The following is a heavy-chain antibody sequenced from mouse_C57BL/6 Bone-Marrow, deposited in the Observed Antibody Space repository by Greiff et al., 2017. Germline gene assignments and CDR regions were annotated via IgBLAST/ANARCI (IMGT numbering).Heavy chain of an antibody. D-gene: IGHD1-1*01. CDR3: ARSHYGSSHFDY. Sequence: EVQLQQSGAELVKPGASVKLSCTASGFNINDYYMHWVKQRTEQGLEWIGRIDPEDGATKYAPKFQGKATITADTSSNAAYLQLSSLTSEDTAVYYCARSHYGSSHFDYWGQGTTLTVSA. J-gene: IGHJ2*01. CDR1: GFNINDYY. V-gene: IGHV14-2*01. CDR2: IDPEDGAT.